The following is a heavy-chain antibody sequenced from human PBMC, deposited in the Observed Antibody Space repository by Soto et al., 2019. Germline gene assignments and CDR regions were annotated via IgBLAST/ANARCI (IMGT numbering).Heavy chain of an antibody. CDR3: AKDPTIQGYFDL. CDR2: ISGSGGST. CDR1: GFTFSSYA. Sequence: GGSLSLSCAASGFTFSSYAMSWVRQAPGKGLEWVSAISGSGGSTYYADSVKGRFTISRDNSKNTLYLQMNSLRAEDTAVYYCAKDPTIQGYFDLWGRGTLVTVSS. D-gene: IGHD3-3*01. V-gene: IGHV3-23*01. J-gene: IGHJ2*01.